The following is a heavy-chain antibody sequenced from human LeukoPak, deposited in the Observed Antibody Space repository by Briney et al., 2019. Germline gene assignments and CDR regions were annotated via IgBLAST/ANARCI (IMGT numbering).Heavy chain of an antibody. CDR2: TSYNGGT. CDR3: AREDSGLGEY. J-gene: IGHJ4*02. V-gene: IGHV4-38-2*02. Sequence: SETLSLTCSVSGYSISSGYYWGWIRQPPGKGLEWIGSTSYNGGTYYNPSLKSRVTISVDTSKNRFSLKVSSVTAADTAVYYCAREDSGLGEYWGQGTLVTVSP. CDR1: GYSISSGYY.